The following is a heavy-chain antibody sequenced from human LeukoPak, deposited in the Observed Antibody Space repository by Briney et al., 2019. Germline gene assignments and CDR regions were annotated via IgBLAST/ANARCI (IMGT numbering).Heavy chain of an antibody. D-gene: IGHD2-2*01. Sequence: ASVKVSCKASGYTFTSYDINWVRQATGQGLEWMGWMNPNSGNTGYAQKFQGRVTMTRNTSISTAYMELSSLRSEDTAVYYCAREVVPAATYYYYYMDVWGKGNPGHRLL. CDR3: AREVVPAATYYYYYMDV. J-gene: IGHJ6*03. CDR1: GYTFTSYD. CDR2: MNPNSGNT. V-gene: IGHV1-8*01.